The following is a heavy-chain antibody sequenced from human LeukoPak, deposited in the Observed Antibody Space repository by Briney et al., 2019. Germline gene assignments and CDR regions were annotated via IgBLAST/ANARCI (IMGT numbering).Heavy chain of an antibody. CDR2: IKQDGSKK. CDR1: GFPFSSYW. J-gene: IGHJ4*02. Sequence: GGSLRLSCVASGFPFSSYWMTWVRQAPGKGLEWVANIKQDGSKKSYVDSVKGRFTISRDNAKNSLYLQMNSLRAEDTAIYYCTRVGYIDEGIDYWGREPWSPSP. V-gene: IGHV3-7*04. D-gene: IGHD5-24*01. CDR3: TRVGYIDEGIDY.